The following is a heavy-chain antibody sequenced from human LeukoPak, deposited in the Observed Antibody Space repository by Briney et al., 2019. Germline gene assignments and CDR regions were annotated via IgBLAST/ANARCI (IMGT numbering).Heavy chain of an antibody. J-gene: IGHJ3*02. CDR2: ISGSGGST. V-gene: IGHV3-23*01. CDR3: QRETDAFHI. Sequence: PGGSLRLSCAASGXTFSSYAMSWVRQAPGKGREWVSAISGSGGSTYYADSVKGRFTISRDNSKNTLYLQMNSLRAEDTAVYYCQRETDAFHIWGQGTMVTVSS. D-gene: IGHD1-26*01. CDR1: GXTFSSYA.